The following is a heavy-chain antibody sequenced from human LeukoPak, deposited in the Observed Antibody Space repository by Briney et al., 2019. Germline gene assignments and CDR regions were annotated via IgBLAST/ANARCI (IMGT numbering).Heavy chain of an antibody. Sequence: GGSLRLSCAASGFTFSSYAMHWVRQAPGKGLEWVAVISYDGSNKYYADSVKGRITISRGNSKNTLYLQMNSLRAEDTAVYYCARGTLVTALPFDYWGQGTLVTVSS. D-gene: IGHD3-9*01. CDR3: ARGTLVTALPFDY. CDR2: ISYDGSNK. J-gene: IGHJ4*02. V-gene: IGHV3-30-3*01. CDR1: GFTFSSYA.